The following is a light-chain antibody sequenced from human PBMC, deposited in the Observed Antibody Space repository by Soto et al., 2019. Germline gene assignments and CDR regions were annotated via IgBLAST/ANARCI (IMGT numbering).Light chain of an antibody. CDR2: FNSDGSH. J-gene: IGLJ2*01. V-gene: IGLV4-69*01. Sequence: QPVLTQSPSASASLGASVKLTCTLSNGHSSFAIAWHQQQPEKGPRYLMKFNSDGSHSKADGIPDRFSGSSSGAERYLTISSLQSDDEADYYCQTRDTTPLFGGGTKVTVL. CDR1: NGHSSFA. CDR3: QTRDTTPL.